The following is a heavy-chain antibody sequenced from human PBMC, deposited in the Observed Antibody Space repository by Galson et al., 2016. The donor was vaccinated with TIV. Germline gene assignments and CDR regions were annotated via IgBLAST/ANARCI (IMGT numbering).Heavy chain of an antibody. CDR1: GNSLNDFA. D-gene: IGHD2/OR15-2a*01. CDR3: ATVAWFRGLSLDN. CDR2: IYSEVSKT. Sequence: SVKVSCAVSGNSLNDFAIHWLRQAPGKGLEWMVGIYSEVSKTVDAQIVKGRVTMARDTSRNTAYMELSSLRFEDTAVYYCATVAWFRGLSLDNWGQGTLVTVSS. J-gene: IGHJ4*02. V-gene: IGHV1-24*01.